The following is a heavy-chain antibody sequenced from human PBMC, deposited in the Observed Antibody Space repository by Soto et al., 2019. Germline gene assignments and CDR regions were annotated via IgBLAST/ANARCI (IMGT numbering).Heavy chain of an antibody. CDR1: GFSFSSYA. Sequence: EVQLLESGGGLVQPGGSLRLSCAASGFSFSSYAMSWVRQAPGKGLEWVSAISGSGGSTYYADSVKGRFTISRDNSKNTLYLQMNSLRAEDTAVYYCAPLSSGRQMGEFDYWGQGTLVTVSS. V-gene: IGHV3-23*01. CDR3: APLSSGRQMGEFDY. D-gene: IGHD6-19*01. CDR2: ISGSGGST. J-gene: IGHJ4*02.